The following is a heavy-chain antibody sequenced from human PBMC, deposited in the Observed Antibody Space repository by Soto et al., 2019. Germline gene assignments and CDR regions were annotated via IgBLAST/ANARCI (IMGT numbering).Heavy chain of an antibody. V-gene: IGHV4-30-2*01. J-gene: IGHJ2*01. D-gene: IGHD3-22*01. CDR1: GGSISSGGYT. Sequence: QLQLQESGSGLVKPSQNLSLTCAGSGGSISSGGYTWSCIRQPPGKGLEWIGYIYHSGSTYYNPSLKSRVTISVDRSKNQFSLKLSSVTAADTAVYYCARLEIGNYWYFDLWGRGTLVTVSS. CDR2: IYHSGST. CDR3: ARLEIGNYWYFDL.